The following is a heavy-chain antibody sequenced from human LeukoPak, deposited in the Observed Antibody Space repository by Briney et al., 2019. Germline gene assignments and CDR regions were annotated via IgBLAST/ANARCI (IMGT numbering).Heavy chain of an antibody. V-gene: IGHV4-34*01. J-gene: IGHJ4*02. Sequence: SETLSLTCAVYGGSFSGYYWSWIRQPPGKGLEWIGEINHSGSTNYNPSLKSRVTISVDTSKNRFSLKLNSVTAADTAVYYCARLGKPDYGSGSYWDYWGQGTLVTVSS. CDR1: GGSFSGYY. CDR3: ARLGKPDYGSGSYWDY. CDR2: INHSGST. D-gene: IGHD3-10*01.